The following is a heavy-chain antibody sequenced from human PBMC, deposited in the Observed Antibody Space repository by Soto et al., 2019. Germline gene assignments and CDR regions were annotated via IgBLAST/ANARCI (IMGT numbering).Heavy chain of an antibody. V-gene: IGHV4-30-4*01. Sequence: QVQLQESGPGLVKPSQTLSLTCTVSGGSISSGDYYWSWIRQPPGKGLEWIGYIYYSGSTYYNPSLKSRVTISVDTSNNQFSLKLSSVTAADTAVYYCARGDVLLWFGELLPSGMDVWGQGTTVTVSS. CDR1: GGSISSGDYY. CDR2: IYYSGST. J-gene: IGHJ6*02. D-gene: IGHD3-10*01. CDR3: ARGDVLLWFGELLPSGMDV.